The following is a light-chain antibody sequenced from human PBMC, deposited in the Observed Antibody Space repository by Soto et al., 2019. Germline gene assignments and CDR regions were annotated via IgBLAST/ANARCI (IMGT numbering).Light chain of an antibody. CDR3: SSYAGNYIYV. CDR1: TSDVGGYNL. V-gene: IGLV2-23*01. J-gene: IGLJ1*01. Sequence: QSALTQPASVSGSPGQSITISCSGTTSDVGGYNLVSWYQQHTAKAPKLLIYEGTQRPSGVSSRFSGSKSGNTASLTISGLQAEDEADYYCSSYAGNYIYVFATGTKVTVL. CDR2: EGT.